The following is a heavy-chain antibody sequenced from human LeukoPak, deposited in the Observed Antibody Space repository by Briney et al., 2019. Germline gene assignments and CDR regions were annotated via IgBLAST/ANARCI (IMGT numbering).Heavy chain of an antibody. Sequence: SETLSLTCSVSGGSISSGGYYWSWIRQHPGKGLEWIGYIYYSGSTYYNPSLKSRVTISVDTSKNQFSLKLSSVTAADTAVYYCARGISGSGSYYNLAFDYWGQGTLVTVSS. J-gene: IGHJ4*02. D-gene: IGHD3-10*01. CDR1: GGSISSGGYY. CDR2: IYYSGST. V-gene: IGHV4-31*03. CDR3: ARGISGSGSYYNLAFDY.